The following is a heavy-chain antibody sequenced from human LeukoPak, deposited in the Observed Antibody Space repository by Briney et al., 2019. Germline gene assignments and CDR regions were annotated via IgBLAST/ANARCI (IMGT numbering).Heavy chain of an antibody. CDR3: ANAIVVVPAAKTNLDY. J-gene: IGHJ4*02. D-gene: IGHD2-2*01. Sequence: GGSLRLSCAASGFNFSSYGMHWVRQAPGKGLEWVAFIRYDGSNTYYADSVRGRFTFSRDNSEDMVYLQMNSLRAEDTAVYYCANAIVVVPAAKTNLDYWGQGTLVTVSS. CDR1: GFNFSSYG. V-gene: IGHV3-30*02. CDR2: IRYDGSNT.